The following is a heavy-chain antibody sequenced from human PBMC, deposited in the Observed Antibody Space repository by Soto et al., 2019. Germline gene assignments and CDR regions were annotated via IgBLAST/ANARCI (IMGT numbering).Heavy chain of an antibody. Sequence: QVQLVESGGGVVQPGRSLRLSCAASGFTFSSYGMHWVRQAPGKGLEWVAVISYDGSNKYYADSVKGRFTISRDNSKNTLYLQMNSLRAEDTAVYYCAKDTLGGRNYPYGMDVWGQGTTVTVSS. V-gene: IGHV3-30*18. CDR3: AKDTLGGRNYPYGMDV. CDR1: GFTFSSYG. CDR2: ISYDGSNK. D-gene: IGHD1-26*01. J-gene: IGHJ6*02.